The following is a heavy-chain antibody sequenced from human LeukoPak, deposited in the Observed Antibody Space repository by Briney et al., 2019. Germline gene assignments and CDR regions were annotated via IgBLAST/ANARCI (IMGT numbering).Heavy chain of an antibody. CDR2: ISGSGGST. CDR3: AKDPPQVGASRKFDY. CDR1: GFTFSSYA. J-gene: IGHJ4*02. V-gene: IGHV3-23*01. Sequence: GGSLRLSCAASGFTFSSYAMSWVRQAPGKRLGWVSAISGSGGSTYYADSVKGRFTISRDNSKNTLYLQMNSLRAEDTAVYYCAKDPPQVGASRKFDYWGQGTLVTVSS. D-gene: IGHD1-26*01.